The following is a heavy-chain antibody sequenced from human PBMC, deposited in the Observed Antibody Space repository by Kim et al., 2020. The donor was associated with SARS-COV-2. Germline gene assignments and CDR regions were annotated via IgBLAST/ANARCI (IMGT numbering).Heavy chain of an antibody. CDR1: GGSFSGYY. J-gene: IGHJ6*03. Sequence: SETLSLTCAVYGGSFSGYYWSWIRQPPGKGLEWIGEINHSGSTNYNPSLKSRVTISVDTSKNQFSLKLSSVTAADTAVYYCARGRYSSSFFCLSVYMDV. V-gene: IGHV4-34*01. D-gene: IGHD6-6*01. CDR3: ARGRYSSSFFCLSVYMDV. CDR2: INHSGST.